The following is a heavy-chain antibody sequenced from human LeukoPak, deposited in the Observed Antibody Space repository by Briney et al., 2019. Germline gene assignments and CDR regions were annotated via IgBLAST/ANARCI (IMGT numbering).Heavy chain of an antibody. D-gene: IGHD3-10*01. J-gene: IGHJ6*03. CDR3: VKGPLGFGNGYYLDV. CDR2: ISWNSGSI. Sequence: GGSLRLSCAASGFTFDDYAMHWVRQTPGKGLEWVSGISWNSGSIGYADSVKGRFTISRDNAKNCLYLQMNSLRAEDTALYYCVKGPLGFGNGYYLDVWGKGTTVT. CDR1: GFTFDDYA. V-gene: IGHV3-9*01.